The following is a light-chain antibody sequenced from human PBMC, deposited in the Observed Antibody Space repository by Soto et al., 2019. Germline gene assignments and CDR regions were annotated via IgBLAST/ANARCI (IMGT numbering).Light chain of an antibody. CDR1: QNVNNN. V-gene: IGKV3-15*01. CDR2: GAS. CDR3: QQYLSWPLT. J-gene: IGKJ4*01. Sequence: EIVMTQSPPSVSVSPRERATISCRASQNVNNNLAWYQQKPGQAPRLLIHGASTRASGIPGTFSGSGSGTEFTLTISSLQSEDFAVYCCQQYLSWPLTFGGGTKV.